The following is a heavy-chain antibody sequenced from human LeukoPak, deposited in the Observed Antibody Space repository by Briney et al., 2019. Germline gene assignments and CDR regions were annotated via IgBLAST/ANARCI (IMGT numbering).Heavy chain of an antibody. CDR2: ISSSSSTI. V-gene: IGHV3-48*01. CDR3: ARDSGYYYDSSGD. D-gene: IGHD3-22*01. CDR1: GFTFSNYA. Sequence: PGGSLRLSCAASGFTFSNYAMNWVRQAPGKGLEWVSYISSSSSTIYYADSVKGRFTISRDNAKNSLYLQMNSLRAEDTAVYYCARDSGYYYDSSGDWGQGTLVTVSS. J-gene: IGHJ4*02.